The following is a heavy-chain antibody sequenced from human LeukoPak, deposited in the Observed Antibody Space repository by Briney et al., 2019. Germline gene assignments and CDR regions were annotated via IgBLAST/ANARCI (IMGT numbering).Heavy chain of an antibody. V-gene: IGHV3-15*01. CDR1: GFTFSNAW. D-gene: IGHD1-1*01. Sequence: KPGGSPTLSCAASGFTFSNAWMGWVRQAPGKGLEWVGRIKSKNDGGTADYAAPVKGRFTISRDDSKNTLYLQMNSLKTEDTAIYYCTSYRGRMDDWGQGTTVTVSS. J-gene: IGHJ6*02. CDR3: TSYRGRMDD. CDR2: IKSKNDGGTA.